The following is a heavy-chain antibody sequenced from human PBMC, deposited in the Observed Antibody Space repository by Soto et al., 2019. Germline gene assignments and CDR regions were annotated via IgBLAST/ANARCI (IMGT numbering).Heavy chain of an antibody. V-gene: IGHV3-33*01. CDR1: GFTFSTYG. CDR3: ARGGGSGSSFVGYYYYTLDV. D-gene: IGHD1-26*01. CDR2: IWYDGSNK. Sequence: QVQLVESGGGVVQPGRSLRLSCTASGFTFSTYGMHWVRQAPGKGLEWVTVIWYDGSNKYYADSVKGRFTISRDNSKNTLYLQMSSLRADDTAVYYCARGGGSGSSFVGYYYYTLDVWGQGTKVTVSS. J-gene: IGHJ6*02.